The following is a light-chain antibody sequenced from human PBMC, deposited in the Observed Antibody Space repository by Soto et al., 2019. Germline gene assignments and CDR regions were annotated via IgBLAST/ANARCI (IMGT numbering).Light chain of an antibody. CDR2: DVS. Sequence: QSALTQPASVSGSPGQSITNSCTGTSSDVGGYNYVSWYQQHPGKAPKLMIYDVSNRPSGVSNRFSGSKSGNTASLTISGLQAEDEADYYCSSYTSSSTRRVFGTGTKLTVL. CDR1: SSDVGGYNY. V-gene: IGLV2-14*01. J-gene: IGLJ1*01. CDR3: SSYTSSSTRRV.